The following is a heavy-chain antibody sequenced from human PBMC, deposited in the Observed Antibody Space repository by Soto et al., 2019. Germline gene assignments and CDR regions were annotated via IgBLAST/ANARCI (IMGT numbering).Heavy chain of an antibody. Sequence: QVRLLQSGAEMKKPGSSVKVSCTAFGGTFTSYTFNWVRQAPGQRLEWMGRIIPILGMSSSAHNFQGRLTMIADKSTNTSYMVLSSLTSDDTAIYYCARSYGSGSRPFDYWGQGTLVTVSS. D-gene: IGHD3-10*01. J-gene: IGHJ4*02. CDR3: ARSYGSGSRPFDY. CDR2: IIPILGMS. V-gene: IGHV1-69*02. CDR1: GGTFTSYT.